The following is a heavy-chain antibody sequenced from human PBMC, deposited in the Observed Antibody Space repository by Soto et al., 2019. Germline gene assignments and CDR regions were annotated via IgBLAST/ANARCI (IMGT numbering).Heavy chain of an antibody. CDR1: GGSISGYY. J-gene: IGHJ4*02. CDR2: VFSNGVT. CDR3: ARDTSAENLQARFDS. V-gene: IGHV4-59*01. Sequence: QEQLQESGPGLLKPSETLSLTCTVSGGSISGYYWSWIRQTPGKGLEWIGYVFSNGVTSYSPSLESRVTILVDTSKNEFSLTLTSMTAADTGVYYCARDTSAENLQARFDSWGQGSLVSVSS.